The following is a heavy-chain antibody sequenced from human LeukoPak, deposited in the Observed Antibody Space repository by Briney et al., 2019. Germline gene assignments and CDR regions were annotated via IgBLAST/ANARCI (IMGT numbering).Heavy chain of an antibody. V-gene: IGHV4-59*08. CDR3: ARRGIAGEFDP. Sequence: PSETLSLTCTVSGGSISSSYWSWIRQPPGKGLEWIGYIYYSGSTNYNPSLKSRVTISVDTSKNQFSLKLSSVTAADTAVYYCARRGIAGEFDPWGQGTLVTVSS. J-gene: IGHJ5*02. D-gene: IGHD6-13*01. CDR1: GGSISSSY. CDR2: IYYSGST.